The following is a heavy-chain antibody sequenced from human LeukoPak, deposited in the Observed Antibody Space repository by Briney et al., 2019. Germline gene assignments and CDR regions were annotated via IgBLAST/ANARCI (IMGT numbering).Heavy chain of an antibody. V-gene: IGHV4-31*03. Sequence: KPSETLSLTCTVSGGSISSGGYYWSWIRQHTGKGLEWIGYIYYSGSTYYNPSLKSRVTISVDTSKNQFSLKLSSVTAADTAVYYCARVGNYYDSSGYVDYWGQGTLVTVSS. CDR2: IYYSGST. D-gene: IGHD3-22*01. J-gene: IGHJ4*02. CDR1: GGSISSGGYY. CDR3: ARVGNYYDSSGYVDY.